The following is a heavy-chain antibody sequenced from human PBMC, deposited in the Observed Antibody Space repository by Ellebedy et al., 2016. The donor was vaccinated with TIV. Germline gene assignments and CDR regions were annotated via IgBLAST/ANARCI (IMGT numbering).Heavy chain of an antibody. D-gene: IGHD2-2*02. J-gene: IGHJ5*02. CDR3: ARNFEEFHQLLYRGVGINWFDP. V-gene: IGHV1-3*01. Sequence: ASVKVSXXASGYTFTSYAMHWVRQAPGQRLEWMGWINAGNGNTKYSQKFQGRVTITRDTSASTAYMELSSLRSEDTAVYYCARNFEEFHQLLYRGVGINWFDPWGQGTLVTVSS. CDR2: INAGNGNT. CDR1: GYTFTSYA.